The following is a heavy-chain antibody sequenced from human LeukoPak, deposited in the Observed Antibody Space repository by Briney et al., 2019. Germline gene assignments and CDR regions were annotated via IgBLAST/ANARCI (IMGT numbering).Heavy chain of an antibody. V-gene: IGHV1-2*02. CDR2: INPNSGGT. CDR1: GYTFTGYY. Sequence: RASVKVSCKASGYTFTGYYMHWVRQAPGQGLEWIGWINPNSGGTNYAQKFQGRVTMTRDTSISTAYMELSRLRSDDTAVYYCAREGDASSSAGYDYYYYCGKDVWGKGTTVTASS. J-gene: IGHJ6*04. D-gene: IGHD6-6*01. CDR3: AREGDASSSAGYDYYYYCGKDV.